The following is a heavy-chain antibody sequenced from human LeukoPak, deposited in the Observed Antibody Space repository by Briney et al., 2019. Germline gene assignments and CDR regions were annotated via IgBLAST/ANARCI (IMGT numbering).Heavy chain of an antibody. CDR1: GFTFSSYG. V-gene: IGHV3-33*01. Sequence: GGSLRLSCAASGFTFSSYGMHWVRQAPGKGLEWVAVIWYDGSNKYYADSVKGRFTISRDNAKNSLYLQMNSLRAEDTAVYYCARDDSSSWSTYYYYYMDVWGKGTTVTVSS. CDR3: ARDDSSSWSTYYYYYMDV. J-gene: IGHJ6*03. CDR2: IWYDGSNK. D-gene: IGHD6-13*01.